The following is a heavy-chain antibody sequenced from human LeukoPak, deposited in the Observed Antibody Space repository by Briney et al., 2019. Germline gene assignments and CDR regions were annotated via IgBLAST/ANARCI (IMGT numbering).Heavy chain of an antibody. Sequence: VASVKVSCKASGGTFSTYAITWVRQAPGQGLEWMGGIIPIFGTANYAQKFQDRVTITTDASTSTVYMELTSLRSEDTALYYCARTPQHSYYYYNMDVWGKGTTVTVAS. CDR2: IIPIFGTA. D-gene: IGHD5-18*01. CDR1: GGTFSTYA. CDR3: ARTPQHSYYYYNMDV. J-gene: IGHJ6*03. V-gene: IGHV1-69*05.